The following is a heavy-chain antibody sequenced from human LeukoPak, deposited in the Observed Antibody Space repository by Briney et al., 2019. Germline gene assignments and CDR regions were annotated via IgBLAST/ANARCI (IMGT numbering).Heavy chain of an antibody. V-gene: IGHV3-30-3*01. CDR3: ARGPSLTTFGGVDY. Sequence: PGGSLRLSCAASGFTFSSYAMHWVRQAPGKGLEWVAVISYDGSNKYYADSVKGRFTISRDNAKNTVYLQMNSLRAEDTAVYYCARGPSLTTFGGVDYWGQGTLVTVSS. D-gene: IGHD3-16*01. CDR1: GFTFSSYA. CDR2: ISYDGSNK. J-gene: IGHJ4*02.